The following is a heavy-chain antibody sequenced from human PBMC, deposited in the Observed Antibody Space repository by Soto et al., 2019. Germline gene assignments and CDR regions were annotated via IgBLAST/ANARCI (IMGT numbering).Heavy chain of an antibody. D-gene: IGHD3-22*01. J-gene: IGHJ4*02. CDR2: INHSGST. CDR3: ARGDYYDSSGSLSPLYGY. Sequence: SETLSLTCAVYGGSFSGYYWSWIRQPPGKGLEWIGEINHSGSTNYNPSLKSRVTISVDTSKNQFSLKLSSVTAADTAVYYCARGDYYDSSGSLSPLYGYWGQGTLVTVSS. CDR1: GGSFSGYY. V-gene: IGHV4-34*01.